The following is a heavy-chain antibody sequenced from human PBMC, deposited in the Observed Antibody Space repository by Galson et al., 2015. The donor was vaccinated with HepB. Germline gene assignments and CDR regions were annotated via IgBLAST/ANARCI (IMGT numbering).Heavy chain of an antibody. D-gene: IGHD3-3*01. J-gene: IGHJ4*02. Sequence: SVKVSCKASGGTFGSYAISWVRQAPGQGLEWMGGIIPIFGIPNYSQKFQGRVTITADKSTSTAYMELSSLRSEDTAVYYCARGVQPPLWSGYSFDYWGQGTLVTVSS. CDR3: ARGVQPPLWSGYSFDY. V-gene: IGHV1-69*10. CDR1: GGTFGSYA. CDR2: IIPIFGIP.